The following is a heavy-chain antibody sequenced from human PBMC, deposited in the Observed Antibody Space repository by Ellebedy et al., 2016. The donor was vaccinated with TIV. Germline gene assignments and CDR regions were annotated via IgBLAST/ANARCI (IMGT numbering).Heavy chain of an antibody. Sequence: GESLKISXAASGFTFSSSGMYWVRQAPGKGLEWVSLISYDGSKKYYADSVKGRFTISRDNSKNTLYLQMNSLRAEDTAVYYCAKVFYSDGSGYFDRWGQGTLVTVSS. CDR3: AKVFYSDGSGYFDR. J-gene: IGHJ4*02. CDR2: ISYDGSKK. V-gene: IGHV3-30*18. CDR1: GFTFSSSG. D-gene: IGHD3-22*01.